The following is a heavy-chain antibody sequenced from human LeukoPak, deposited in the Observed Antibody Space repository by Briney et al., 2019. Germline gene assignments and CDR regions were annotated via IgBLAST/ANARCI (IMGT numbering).Heavy chain of an antibody. J-gene: IGHJ5*02. Sequence: ASVKVSCKASRGTFSNYAISWVRQAPGQGLEWMGGIIPIFGTANYAQKFQGRVTITADESTSTAYMELGSLRSEDTAVYYCARDRPGRYCSSTSCYTASPFDPWGQGTLVIVSS. CDR1: RGTFSNYA. V-gene: IGHV1-69*13. D-gene: IGHD2-2*02. CDR2: IIPIFGTA. CDR3: ARDRPGRYCSSTSCYTASPFDP.